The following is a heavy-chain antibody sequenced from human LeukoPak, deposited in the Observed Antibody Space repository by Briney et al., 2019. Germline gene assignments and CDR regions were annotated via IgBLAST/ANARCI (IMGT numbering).Heavy chain of an antibody. CDR3: AKAGSPYDYVWGSPDD. Sequence: GGSLRLSCAASRFTFSSYGMHWVPQAPGKGLEWVAFIRYDGSNKYYADSVKGRFTISRDNSKNTLYLQMNSLRAEDTAVYYCAKAGSPYDYVWGSPDDWGQGTLVTVSS. J-gene: IGHJ4*02. CDR2: IRYDGSNK. D-gene: IGHD3-16*01. V-gene: IGHV3-30*02. CDR1: RFTFSSYG.